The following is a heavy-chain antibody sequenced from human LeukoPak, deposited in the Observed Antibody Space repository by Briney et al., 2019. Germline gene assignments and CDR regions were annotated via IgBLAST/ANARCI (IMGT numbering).Heavy chain of an antibody. CDR3: AREKSPERKTWLQLGAFDV. CDR2: IYYSGST. CDR1: GGSISSYY. D-gene: IGHD5-24*01. V-gene: IGHV4-59*01. J-gene: IGHJ3*01. Sequence: SETLSLTCTVSGGSISSYYWSWIRRPPGKGLEWIGYIYYSGSTNYNPSLKSRVTLSIDTSKSQLSFQLTSVTAADTAVYYCAREKSPERKTWLQLGAFDVWGQGTVVTVSS.